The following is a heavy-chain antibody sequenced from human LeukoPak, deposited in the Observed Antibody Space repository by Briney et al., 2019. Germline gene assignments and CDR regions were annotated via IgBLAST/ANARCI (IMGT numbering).Heavy chain of an antibody. J-gene: IGHJ3*02. CDR1: GFTFSSYG. CDR2: ISYDGSNK. CDR3: ATVPWSGYFLNAFDI. Sequence: GGSLRLSCAASGFTFSSYGMHWVRQAPGKGLEWVAVISYDGSNKYYADSVKGRFTISRDNSKNTLYLQMNSLRAEDTAVYYCATVPWSGYFLNAFDIWGQGTMVTVSS. V-gene: IGHV3-30*03. D-gene: IGHD3-3*01.